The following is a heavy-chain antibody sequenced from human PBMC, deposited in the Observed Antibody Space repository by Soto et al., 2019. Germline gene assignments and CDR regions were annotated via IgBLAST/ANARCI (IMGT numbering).Heavy chain of an antibody. V-gene: IGHV3-23*01. J-gene: IGHJ4*02. D-gene: IGHD1-1*01. CDR1: GFTFRSYA. Sequence: GGSLRLSCAASGFTFRSYAMSGVRQAPGKGLEWVSAISGSGGSTYYADSVKGRFTISRDNSKNTLYLQMNSLRAEDTAVYYCAIDPPRYRSFDYWCQGTLVTVSS. CDR3: AIDPPRYRSFDY. CDR2: ISGSGGST.